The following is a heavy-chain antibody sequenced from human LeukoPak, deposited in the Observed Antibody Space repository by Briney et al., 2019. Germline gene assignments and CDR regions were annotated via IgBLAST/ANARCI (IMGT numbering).Heavy chain of an antibody. CDR2: MNPNSGNT. D-gene: IGHD6-6*01. Sequence: ASVKVSCKASGHTFTSYDINWVRQATGQGLEWMGWMNPNSGNTGYAQKFQGRVTITRNTSISTAYMELSSLRSEDTAVYYCARGRFLYSSSSLDYWGQGTLVTVSS. V-gene: IGHV1-8*03. CDR3: ARGRFLYSSSSLDY. CDR1: GHTFTSYD. J-gene: IGHJ4*02.